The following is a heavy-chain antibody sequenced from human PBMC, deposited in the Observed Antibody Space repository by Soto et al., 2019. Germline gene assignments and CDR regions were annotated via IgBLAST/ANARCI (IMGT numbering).Heavy chain of an antibody. CDR3: ARDLQADY. CDR2: INAGNGNT. CDR1: GYTFTSYA. V-gene: IGHV1-3*01. J-gene: IGHJ4*02. Sequence: QVQLVQSGAEVKKPGASGKVSGKASGYTFTSYAMHWLRQAPGQRLEWMGWINAGNGNTKYSQKFQGRVTITRDKSASTAYMELSSLRSEDTAVYYCARDLQADYWGQGTLVTVSS.